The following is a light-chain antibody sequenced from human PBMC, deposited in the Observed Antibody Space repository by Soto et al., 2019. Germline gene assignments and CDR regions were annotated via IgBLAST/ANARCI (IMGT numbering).Light chain of an antibody. J-gene: IGKJ3*01. V-gene: IGKV1-39*01. Sequence: DLQMTQSPPSLSASVGDTVTITCRASQSIRIALNWYQQNPGKAPNLLIYGTSYWRSGVPSRFSGSASGTDFTLTISGLQPEDFAAYYCQQSFTKPYTFGPGTRVDF. CDR1: QSIRIA. CDR3: QQSFTKPYT. CDR2: GTS.